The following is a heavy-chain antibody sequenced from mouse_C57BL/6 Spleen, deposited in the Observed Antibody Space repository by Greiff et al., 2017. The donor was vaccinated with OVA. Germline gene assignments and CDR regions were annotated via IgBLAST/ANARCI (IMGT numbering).Heavy chain of an antibody. CDR2: IIPSSGYT. V-gene: IGHV1-4*01. J-gene: IGHJ3*01. CDR3: AREGGYDGVSFAY. D-gene: IGHD2-2*01. Sequence: VQLKESGAELARPGASVKMSCKASGYTFTSYSMHWVNQRPGQGLEWIGYIIPSSGYTKYNQKFKDKATLTADKSSSTAYMQLSSLTSEDSAVYYCAREGGYDGVSFAYWGQGTLVTVSA. CDR1: GYTFTSYS.